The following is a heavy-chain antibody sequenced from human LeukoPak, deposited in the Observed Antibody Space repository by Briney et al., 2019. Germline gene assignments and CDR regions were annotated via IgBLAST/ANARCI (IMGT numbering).Heavy chain of an antibody. CDR1: GFTFDDYA. J-gene: IGHJ4*02. CDR3: ARYEGLDY. Sequence: GGSLRLSCVASGFTFDDYAMHWVRQAPGKGLEWVSGITWNSGSIGYVDSVKGRFTISRDNAKNSLYLQMNSLRAEDTAVYYCARYEGLDYWGQGTLVTVSS. V-gene: IGHV3-9*01. CDR2: ITWNSGSI.